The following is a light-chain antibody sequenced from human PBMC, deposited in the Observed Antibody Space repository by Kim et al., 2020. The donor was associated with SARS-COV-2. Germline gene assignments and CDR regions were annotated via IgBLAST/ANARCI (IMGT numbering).Light chain of an antibody. Sequence: ASVGDRVTITCRASQSINTYLSWFQQKPGKAPKLLIYAASSLESGVPSRFSGSGFGTDFTLTISSLQCEDSATYYCQQSNITPFSFGQGTKLEI. CDR1: QSINTY. CDR3: QQSNITPFS. V-gene: IGKV1-39*01. CDR2: AAS. J-gene: IGKJ2*03.